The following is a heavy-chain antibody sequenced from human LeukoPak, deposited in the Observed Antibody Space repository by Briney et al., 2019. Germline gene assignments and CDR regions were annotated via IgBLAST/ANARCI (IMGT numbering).Heavy chain of an antibody. Sequence: GGSLRLSCAASGFTFSDYGMNWVRQAPGKGLEWVSFIFSSTHYSDSVKGRFTISRDNSKNTLYLQMNSLRAEDTAVYYCARRAGAYSHPYDYWGQGTLVTVSS. CDR3: ARRAGAYSHPYDY. CDR2: IFSST. J-gene: IGHJ4*02. V-gene: IGHV3-53*01. CDR1: GFTFSDYG. D-gene: IGHD4/OR15-4a*01.